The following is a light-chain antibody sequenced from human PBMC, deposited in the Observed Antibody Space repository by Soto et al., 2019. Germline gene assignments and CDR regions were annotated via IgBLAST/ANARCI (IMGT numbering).Light chain of an antibody. CDR3: QQYDKLVT. J-gene: IGKJ1*01. CDR1: QDIRKY. Sequence: DIQMTQSPSSLFASIGDRVTITCQASQDIRKYLNWYQQKPGKAPKLLLYDASKLETGVPSRFSGSGSGTDFIFTISSLQPEDVATYYCQQYDKLVTFGQGTKVEFK. V-gene: IGKV1-33*01. CDR2: DAS.